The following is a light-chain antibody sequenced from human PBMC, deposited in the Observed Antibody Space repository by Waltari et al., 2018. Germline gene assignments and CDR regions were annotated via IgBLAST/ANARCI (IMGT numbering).Light chain of an antibody. CDR1: SSDFGNYNF. CDR3: SSFAGRWV. CDR2: EVT. V-gene: IGLV2-8*01. Sequence: QSALPQPPSASGSPGQSVTISCTGTSSDFGNYNFVSWYQQHPGKAPKVILYEVTKRSSGVPDRFSGSKSGNTASLTVSGLQAEDEADYYCSSFAGRWVFGGGTKLTVL. J-gene: IGLJ3*02.